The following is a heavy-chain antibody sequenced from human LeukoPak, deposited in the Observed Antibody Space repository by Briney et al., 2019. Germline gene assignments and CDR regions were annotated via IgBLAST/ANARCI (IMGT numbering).Heavy chain of an antibody. D-gene: IGHD1-7*01. J-gene: IGHJ4*02. CDR3: SKGPYNSNYQIGYYFDS. CDR2: ISGDGVPT. V-gene: IGHV3-43*02. CDR1: GFTFDDYA. Sequence: PGGSLRLSCAASGFTFDDYAMHWVRQAPGQGLEWVSLISGDGVPTYYADSVKGRFTISRDNSKNSLYLQMSSLRTEDTALYYSSKGPYNSNYQIGYYFDSWGQGTLVTVSS.